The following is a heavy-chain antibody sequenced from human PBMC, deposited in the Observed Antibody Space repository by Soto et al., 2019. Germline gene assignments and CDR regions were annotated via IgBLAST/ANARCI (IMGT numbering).Heavy chain of an antibody. D-gene: IGHD6-19*01. CDR2: ISYDGRNK. V-gene: IGHV3-30*18. CDR1: GFTFSSYG. Sequence: PGGSLRLSCAASGFTFSSYGMHWVRQAPGKGLEWVAVISYDGRNKYYADSVKGRFTISRDNSKNTLYLQMSSLRAEDTAVYYCVKDGSSGWPYYYGLDVWGRGTTVTVSS. CDR3: VKDGSSGWPYYYGLDV. J-gene: IGHJ6*02.